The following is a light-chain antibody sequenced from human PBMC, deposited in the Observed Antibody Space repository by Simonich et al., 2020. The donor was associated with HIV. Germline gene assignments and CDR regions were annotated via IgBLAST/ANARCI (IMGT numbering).Light chain of an antibody. CDR3: YSAADNNLV. V-gene: IGLV3-27*01. Sequence: SYELTQPSSVSVSPGQTARITCSGDVLAKKYVRWFQQKPGQAPGVVIYKDSERPSGIPERFSGSSSGTTVTLTISGAQVEDEADYYCYSAADNNLVFGGGTKLTVL. CDR1: VLAKKY. J-gene: IGLJ2*01. CDR2: KDS.